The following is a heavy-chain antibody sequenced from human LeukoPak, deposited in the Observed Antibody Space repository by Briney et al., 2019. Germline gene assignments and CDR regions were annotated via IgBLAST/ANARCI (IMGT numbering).Heavy chain of an antibody. CDR2: IYYSGST. CDR1: GGSVSSGSYY. D-gene: IGHD2-2*01. J-gene: IGHJ3*02. Sequence: SETLSLTCTVSGGSVSSGSYYWSWIRQPPGKGLEWIGYIYYSGSTNYNPSLKSRVTISVDTSKNQFSLKLSSVTAADTAVYYCARAGPLFLAAISPFAFDIWGQGTMVTVSS. V-gene: IGHV4-61*01. CDR3: ARAGPLFLAAISPFAFDI.